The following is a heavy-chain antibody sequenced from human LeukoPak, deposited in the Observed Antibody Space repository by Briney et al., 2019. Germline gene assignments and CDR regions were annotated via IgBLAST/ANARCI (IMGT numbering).Heavy chain of an antibody. V-gene: IGHV3-23*01. CDR1: GFTFSNYA. CDR2: ISGSGGST. Sequence: PGGSLRLSCVASGFTFSNYAMTWVRQAPGKGLEWVSAISGSGGSTYYADSVKGRFTISRDNSKNTLYLQMSSLRVEDTAVYYCARGSPDSSSSVDFDYWGQGTLVTVSS. D-gene: IGHD6-6*01. CDR3: ARGSPDSSSSVDFDY. J-gene: IGHJ4*02.